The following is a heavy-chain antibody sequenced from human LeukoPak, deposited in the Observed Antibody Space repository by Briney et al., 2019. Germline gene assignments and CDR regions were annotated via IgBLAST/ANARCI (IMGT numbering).Heavy chain of an antibody. CDR3: ARNKQLWPRRATFDY. CDR1: GFTFSSYS. D-gene: IGHD5-18*01. V-gene: IGHV3-48*04. J-gene: IGHJ4*02. Sequence: GGSLRLSCAASGFTFSSYSMNWVRQAPGKGLEWVSYISSSSTIYYADSVKGRFTISRDNAKNSLYLQMNSLRAEDTAVYYCARNKQLWPRRATFDYWGQGTLVTVSS. CDR2: ISSSSTI.